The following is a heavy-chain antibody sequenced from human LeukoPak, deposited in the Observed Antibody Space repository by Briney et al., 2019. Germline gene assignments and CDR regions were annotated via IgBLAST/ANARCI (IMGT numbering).Heavy chain of an antibody. D-gene: IGHD3-3*01. CDR2: IRYDGSNK. CDR3: ARARTYYDFWSGYYPRDYYYYMDV. CDR1: GFTFSSYG. Sequence: SGGSLRLSCAASGFTFSSYGMHWVRQAPGKGLEWVAFIRYDGSNKYYADSVKGRFTISRDNSKNTLYLQMNSLRAEDTAVYYCARARTYYDFWSGYYPRDYYYYMDVWGKGTTVTVSS. V-gene: IGHV3-30*02. J-gene: IGHJ6*03.